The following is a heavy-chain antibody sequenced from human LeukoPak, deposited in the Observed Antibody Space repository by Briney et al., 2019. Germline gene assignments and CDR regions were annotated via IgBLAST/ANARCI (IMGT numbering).Heavy chain of an antibody. J-gene: IGHJ6*02. CDR3: ARGRLASGGSYYFYYGMDV. V-gene: IGHV1-2*02. Sequence: ASVKVSCKTSGYTFTDAYIHWVRQAPGQGLEWMGCINPDSGGTNYPQRFQGRVTMSRDTTTTTAYMKLSRLRFNDTAVYFCARGRLASGGSYYFYYGMDVWGQGTTVTVAS. D-gene: IGHD3-16*01. CDR2: INPDSGGT. CDR1: GYTFTDAY.